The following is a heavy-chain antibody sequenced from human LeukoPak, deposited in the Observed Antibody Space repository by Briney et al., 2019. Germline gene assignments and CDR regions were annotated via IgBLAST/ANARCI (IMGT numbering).Heavy chain of an antibody. J-gene: IGHJ4*02. CDR1: GFMFSGYW. Sequence: GGSLRLSCAASGFMFSGYWMHWVRQGPEKGLVWVSRINSDGSSITYEASVKGRFTISRDNAKNTLYLQMNSLRVEDAAVYYCAREGRVSGYDFVCWGQGTLVTVSS. V-gene: IGHV3-74*03. CDR3: AREGRVSGYDFVC. CDR2: INSDGSSI. D-gene: IGHD5-12*01.